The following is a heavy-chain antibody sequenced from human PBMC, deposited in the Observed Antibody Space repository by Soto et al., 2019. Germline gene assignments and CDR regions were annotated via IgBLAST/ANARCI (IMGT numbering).Heavy chain of an antibody. D-gene: IGHD2-2*01. J-gene: IGHJ3*02. V-gene: IGHV1-69*01. CDR1: GGTFSSYA. CDR2: IIPIFGTA. CDR3: ARYCSSTSCYPSDAFDI. Sequence: QVQLVQSGAEVKKPGSSVKVSCKASGGTFSSYAISWVRQAPGQGLEWMGGIIPIFGTANYAQKFQGRVTITADESTSTAYMELSSLRSEDTAVYYCARYCSSTSCYPSDAFDIWGQGTMVTVSS.